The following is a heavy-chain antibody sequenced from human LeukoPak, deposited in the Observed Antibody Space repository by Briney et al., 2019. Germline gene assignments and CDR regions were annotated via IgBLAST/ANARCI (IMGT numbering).Heavy chain of an antibody. Sequence: GESLKISCKGSGYSFTSYWIGWVRQAPGQGLEWMGWISAYNGNTNYAQKFQDRVSMTTDTSTSTANMELRSLRSDDTAVYYCARAPYYDFWSGYHYYFDYWGQGTLVTVSS. D-gene: IGHD3-3*01. V-gene: IGHV1-18*04. CDR2: ISAYNGNT. J-gene: IGHJ4*02. CDR3: ARAPYYDFWSGYHYYFDY. CDR1: GYSFTSYW.